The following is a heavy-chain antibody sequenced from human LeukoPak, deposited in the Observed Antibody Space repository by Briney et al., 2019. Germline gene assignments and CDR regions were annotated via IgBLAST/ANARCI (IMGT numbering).Heavy chain of an antibody. D-gene: IGHD2-21*01. Sequence: PGGSLRLSCAASGFTFSSYAMSWVRQAPGKGLEWVSAISGSGGSTYYADSVKGRFTISRDNSKNTLYLQMNSLRAEDTAVYYCAKDSIVVVTQKLDYWGQGTLVTVSS. CDR1: GFTFSSYA. CDR3: AKDSIVVVTQKLDY. CDR2: ISGSGGST. J-gene: IGHJ4*02. V-gene: IGHV3-23*01.